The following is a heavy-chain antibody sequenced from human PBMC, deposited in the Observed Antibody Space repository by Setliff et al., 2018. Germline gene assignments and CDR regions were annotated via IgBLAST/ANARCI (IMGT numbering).Heavy chain of an antibody. CDR2: ISAYNGNT. J-gene: IGHJ3*02. CDR1: GYTFSTYG. Sequence: ASVKVSCKDSGYTFSTYGISWVRQAPGQGLEWMGWISAYNGNTNYAQRFQGRVTITRDTSATTAYMELSSLRSEDTAVYYCARRNAIQLWPYDGFDIWGQGTTVTVSS. D-gene: IGHD5-18*01. V-gene: IGHV1-18*01. CDR3: ARRNAIQLWPYDGFDI.